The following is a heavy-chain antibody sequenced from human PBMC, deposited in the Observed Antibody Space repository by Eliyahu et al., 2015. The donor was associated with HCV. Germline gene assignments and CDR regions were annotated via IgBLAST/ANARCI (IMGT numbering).Heavy chain of an antibody. J-gene: IGHJ4*02. CDR2: IYYSGST. CDR3: ARLGRIGGDDY. CDR1: GGSISSYY. D-gene: IGHD3-10*01. V-gene: IGHV4-59*01. Sequence: QVQLQESGPGLVKPSETLSLTCTVSGGSISSYYWSWIRQPPGKGLEWIGYIYYSGSTNYNPPLKSRVTISVDTSKNQFSLKLSSVTAADTAVYYCARLGRIGGDDYWGQGTLVTVSS.